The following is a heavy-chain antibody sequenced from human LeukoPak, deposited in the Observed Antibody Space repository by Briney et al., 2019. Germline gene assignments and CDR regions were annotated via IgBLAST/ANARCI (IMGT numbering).Heavy chain of an antibody. CDR1: GYTFTTYG. CDR2: ISGYNGDT. J-gene: IGHJ4*02. V-gene: IGHV1-18*01. Sequence: ASVKVSCKTSGYTFTTYGISWVRQAPGQGLEWMGWISGYNGDTKYAQNVQGRVTMTTDTSTSTAYMELRTLRSDDTAVYYCARDRRRYYSGSGSYSPDYWGQGTLVTVSP. D-gene: IGHD3-10*01. CDR3: ARDRRRYYSGSGSYSPDY.